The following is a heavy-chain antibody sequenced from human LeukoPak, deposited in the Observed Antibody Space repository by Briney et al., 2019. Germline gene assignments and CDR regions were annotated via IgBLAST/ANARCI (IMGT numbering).Heavy chain of an antibody. V-gene: IGHV4-61*01. CDR2: IYYSGST. CDR1: GGSVSSSNYY. J-gene: IGHJ4*02. CDR3: ARDAVAGTYDY. Sequence: SETLSLTCTVSGGSVSSSNYYWSWIRQPPGKGLEWIGYIYYSGSTNYNPSLKSRVTISVDTSKNQFSLKLSSVTAADTAVYYCARDAVAGTYDYWGQGTLVTVSS. D-gene: IGHD6-19*01.